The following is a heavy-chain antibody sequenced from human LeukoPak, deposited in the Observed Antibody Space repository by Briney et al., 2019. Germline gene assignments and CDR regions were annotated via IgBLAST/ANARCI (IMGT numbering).Heavy chain of an antibody. CDR3: AKLGVRLTSTGQDY. Sequence: GGSLRLSCAASGFTFSSYVMYWVRQAPGKGLEWVAAINYNGVITDYADSVRGGFTISRDNSKTTLYLQMNSLRGEDTAVYYCAKLGVRLTSTGQDYWGQGTLVTVSS. J-gene: IGHJ4*02. CDR2: INYNGVIT. D-gene: IGHD3-9*01. CDR1: GFTFSSYV. V-gene: IGHV3-23*01.